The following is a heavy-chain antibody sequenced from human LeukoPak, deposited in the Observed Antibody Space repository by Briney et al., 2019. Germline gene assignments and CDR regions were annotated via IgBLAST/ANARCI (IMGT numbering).Heavy chain of an antibody. D-gene: IGHD2-15*01. CDR1: GFTFSSYA. CDR2: ISYDGSNK. V-gene: IGHV3-30*04. J-gene: IGHJ5*02. Sequence: GRSLRLSCAASGFTFSSYATHWVRQAPGKGLEWVAVISYDGSNKYYADSVKGRFTISRDNSKNTLYLQMNSLGAEDTAVYYCARDYCSGGSCYWFDPWGQGTLVTVSS. CDR3: ARDYCSGGSCYWFDP.